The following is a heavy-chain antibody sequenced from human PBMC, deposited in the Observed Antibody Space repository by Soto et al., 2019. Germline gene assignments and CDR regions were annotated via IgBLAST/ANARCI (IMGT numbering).Heavy chain of an antibody. CDR3: SREVYDERQRQYYYFGMDV. D-gene: IGHD1-1*01. Sequence: GGSLRLSCTASGFTFSNYWMTRVRQVPGKGLEWVANIKQDVSEQTYAPSVKCRFTISRDNAMNALYLQMNSLRDDDAAVYYCSREVYDERQRQYYYFGMDVWGQGTTVTVSS. CDR1: GFTFSNYW. CDR2: IKQDVSEQ. J-gene: IGHJ6*02. V-gene: IGHV3-7*01.